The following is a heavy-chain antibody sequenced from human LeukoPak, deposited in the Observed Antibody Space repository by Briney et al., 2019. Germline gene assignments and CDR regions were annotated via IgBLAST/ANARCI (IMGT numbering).Heavy chain of an antibody. CDR1: GGSISSGTYY. CDR2: MYYSVNT. D-gene: IGHD4-23*01. V-gene: IGHV4-39*01. J-gene: IGHJ4*02. Sequence: SETLSLTCTVSGGSISSGTYYWGWFRQPPGKGLECIGSMYYSVNTYYTPSLKSRITIAVDTSKNQFSLKLNSVTAADTAVYYCARQGDDYGGTWGFDYWGQGTLVTVSS. CDR3: ARQGDDYGGTWGFDY.